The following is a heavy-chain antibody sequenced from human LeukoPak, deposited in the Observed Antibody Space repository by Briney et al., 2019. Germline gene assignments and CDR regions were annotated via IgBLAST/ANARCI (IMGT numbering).Heavy chain of an antibody. CDR3: AKPGIAAAGDY. V-gene: IGHV3-30*18. CDR1: GFTFSSYG. D-gene: IGHD6-13*01. J-gene: IGHJ4*02. CDR2: ISYDGSNK. Sequence: GGSLRLSCAASGFTFSSYGMHWVRQAPGKGLEWVAVISYDGSNKYYADSVKGRFTISRDNSKNTLYLQMNSLRAEDTAVYYCAKPGIAAAGDYWGQGTLVTVSS.